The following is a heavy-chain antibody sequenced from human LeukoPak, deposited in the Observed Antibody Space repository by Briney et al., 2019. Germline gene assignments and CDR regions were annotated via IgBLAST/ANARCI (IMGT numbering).Heavy chain of an antibody. J-gene: IGHJ6*03. Sequence: SETLSLTCAVYGGSFSGYYWSWIRQPPGKGLEWIGSIYYSGSTYYNPSLKSRVTISVDTSKNQFSLKLSSVTAADTAVYYCARAGSGTTHYYYYYYMDVWGKGTTVTISS. V-gene: IGHV4-34*01. CDR1: GGSFSGYY. CDR3: ARAGSGTTHYYYYYYMDV. CDR2: IYYSGST. D-gene: IGHD1-1*01.